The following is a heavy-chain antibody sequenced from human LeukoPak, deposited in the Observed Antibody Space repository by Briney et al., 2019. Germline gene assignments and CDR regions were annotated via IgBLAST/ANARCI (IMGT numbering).Heavy chain of an antibody. J-gene: IGHJ3*02. V-gene: IGHV3-53*01. CDR3: ARDYYDSSGYPSRFDI. D-gene: IGHD3-22*01. CDR2: IYSGGST. Sequence: GGSLRLSCPASGFTVSSNYMSWVGQAAGKGLAWVSVIYSGGSTYYADSVKGRFTIPRDNSKNTLYLQMNSLRAEDTAVYYCARDYYDSSGYPSRFDIWGQGTMVTVSS. CDR1: GFTVSSNY.